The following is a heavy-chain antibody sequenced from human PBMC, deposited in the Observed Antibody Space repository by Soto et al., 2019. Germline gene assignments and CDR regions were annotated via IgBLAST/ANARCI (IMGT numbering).Heavy chain of an antibody. CDR2: IYPSWGT. Sequence: QLQLQESGSGLVKPSQTLSLTCAVSGGSISSGGYSWSWIRQPPGKGLGWIGYIYPSWGTYYNPSLKSQFTISINRSENQFSLKLTSLTAADTAVYDCARAPSGSGFDYWGQGTLVTVSS. V-gene: IGHV4-30-2*01. CDR1: GGSISSGGYS. CDR3: ARAPSGSGFDY. J-gene: IGHJ4*02.